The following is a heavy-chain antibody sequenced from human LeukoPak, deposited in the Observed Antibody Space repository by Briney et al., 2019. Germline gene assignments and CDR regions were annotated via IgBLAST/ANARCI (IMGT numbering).Heavy chain of an antibody. V-gene: IGHV1-46*01. CDR1: GYTFTSYY. J-gene: IGHJ4*02. D-gene: IGHD6-19*01. CDR2: INPSGGST. CDR3: ARGAGIAVAGRGMGY. Sequence: ASVKVSCKASGYTFTSYYMHWVRQAPGQGLEWMGIINPSGGSTSYAQKFQGRVTMTRDTSISTAYMELSRLRSDDTAVYYCARGAGIAVAGRGMGYWGQGTLVTVSS.